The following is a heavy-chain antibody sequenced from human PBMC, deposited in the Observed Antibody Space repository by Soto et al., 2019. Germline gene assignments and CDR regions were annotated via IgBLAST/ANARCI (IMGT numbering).Heavy chain of an antibody. CDR1: GGSISSYY. CDR2: IYYSGRT. D-gene: IGHD6-6*01. CDR3: ARGAARSLYNYYGMDV. J-gene: IGHJ6*02. Sequence: QVQLQESGPGLVKPSETLSLTCTVSGGSISSYYWSWIRQPPGKGLEWSGYIYYSGRTNYNPSLKSRVTISVDTSKIQFTLKLSSVTAADTAVYYCARGAARSLYNYYGMDVWGQGTTVTVSS. V-gene: IGHV4-59*01.